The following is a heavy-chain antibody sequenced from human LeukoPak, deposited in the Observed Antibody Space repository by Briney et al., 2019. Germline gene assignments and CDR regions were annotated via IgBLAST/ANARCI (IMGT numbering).Heavy chain of an antibody. J-gene: IGHJ6*04. CDR2: INPNSGVT. D-gene: IGHD2-21*02. Sequence: ASVKVSCKASGYTFTDYYIHWVRQAPGQGLEWMGWINPNSGVTNYAQKFQGKVTMTRDTSITTAYMELSRLRSDDTAVYYCARDNREVRGGDCFDVWGKGTTVTVSS. CDR1: GYTFTDYY. V-gene: IGHV1-2*02. CDR3: ARDNREVRGGDCFDV.